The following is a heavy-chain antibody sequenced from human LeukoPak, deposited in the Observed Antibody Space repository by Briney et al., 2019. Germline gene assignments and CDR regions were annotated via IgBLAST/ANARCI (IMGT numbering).Heavy chain of an antibody. Sequence: PSETLSLTCTVSGGSISGSTYYWGWIRQPPQKGLEWIGSIYYSGSTFYKSTLKSRVTISVDTSKNQFSLKLSSVTAADTAVYYCARDHFDYYMDVWGKGTTVTVSS. V-gene: IGHV4-39*07. CDR1: GGSISGSTYY. CDR2: IYYSGST. D-gene: IGHD3-3*02. CDR3: ARDHFDYYMDV. J-gene: IGHJ6*03.